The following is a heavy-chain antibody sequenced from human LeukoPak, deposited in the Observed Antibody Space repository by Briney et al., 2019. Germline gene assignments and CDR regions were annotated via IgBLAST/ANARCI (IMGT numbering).Heavy chain of an antibody. J-gene: IGHJ4*02. D-gene: IGHD3-9*01. Sequence: PGGSLRLSCAASGFTFSSYGMHWVRQAPGKGLEWVAFIRYDGSNKYYADSVKGRFTISRDNSKNTLYLQMNSLRAEDTAVYYCAKGHYEARHFPHYDILTGYRYWGQGTLVTVSS. CDR3: AKGHYEARHFPHYDILTGYRY. CDR1: GFTFSSYG. CDR2: IRYDGSNK. V-gene: IGHV3-30*02.